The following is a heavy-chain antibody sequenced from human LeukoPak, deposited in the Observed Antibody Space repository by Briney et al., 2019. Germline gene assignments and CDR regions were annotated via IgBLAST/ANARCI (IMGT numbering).Heavy chain of an antibody. V-gene: IGHV1-69*13. CDR3: ARGRGYSYGNFDY. CDR1: GGTFSSYA. J-gene: IGHJ4*02. Sequence: ASVNVSCKPSGGTFSSYAIIWVRQAPGPRLEWRGGIIPIFGTANYAQKFQGRVTITADESTSTAYMELSSLRSEDTAVYYCARGRGYSYGNFDYWGQGTLVTVSS. D-gene: IGHD5-18*01. CDR2: IIPIFGTA.